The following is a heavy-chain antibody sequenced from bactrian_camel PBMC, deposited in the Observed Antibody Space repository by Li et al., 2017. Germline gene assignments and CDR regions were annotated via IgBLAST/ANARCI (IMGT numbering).Heavy chain of an antibody. CDR2: IYSADGTT. CDR1: GYTDNNNA. Sequence: HVQLVESGGDSVQAGGSLKLSCAVSGYTDNNNAMAWFRRAPGRRREGVAAIYSADGTTYVAPSVKGRFTISQDSARNTVYLQMNNLQPEDTATYYCAEGRGSRGEHCYSLNYWGQGTQVTVS. J-gene: IGHJ4*01. V-gene: IGHV3S54*01. CDR3: AEGRGSRGEHCYSLNY. D-gene: IGHD6*01.